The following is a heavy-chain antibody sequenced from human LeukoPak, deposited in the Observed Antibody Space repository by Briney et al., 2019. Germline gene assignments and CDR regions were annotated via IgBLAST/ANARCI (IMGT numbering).Heavy chain of an antibody. CDR1: GGSISSYY. V-gene: IGHV4-59*01. CDR2: IYYSGST. J-gene: IGHJ5*02. Sequence: SETLSLTCTVSGGSISSYYWSWIRQPPGKGLEWIGYIYYSGSTNYNPSLKSRVTISVDTSKNQFSLKLSSVTAADTAVYYCARDQGYYYDSSGYSGGFGPWGQGTLVTVSS. CDR3: ARDQGYYYDSSGYSGGFGP. D-gene: IGHD3-22*01.